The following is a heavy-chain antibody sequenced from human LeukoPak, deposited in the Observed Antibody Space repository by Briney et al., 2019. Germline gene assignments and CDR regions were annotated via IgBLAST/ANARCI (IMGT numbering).Heavy chain of an antibody. Sequence: GASVKVSCKASGYTFTSYGISWVRQAPGQGLEWMGWISTYNGNTNYAQKLQGRVTMTTVTSTSTAYMELRSLRSDDTAVYYCARDRLPYCTNGVCFVDYWGQGTLVTVSS. D-gene: IGHD2-8*01. CDR2: ISTYNGNT. J-gene: IGHJ4*02. CDR3: ARDRLPYCTNGVCFVDY. V-gene: IGHV1-18*01. CDR1: GYTFTSYG.